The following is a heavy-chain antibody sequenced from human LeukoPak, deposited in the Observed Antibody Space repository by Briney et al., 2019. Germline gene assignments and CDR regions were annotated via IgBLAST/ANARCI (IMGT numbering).Heavy chain of an antibody. CDR1: GFTFSSYP. V-gene: IGHV3-30*14. CDR3: ARSIAAAVGFDP. J-gene: IGHJ5*02. D-gene: IGHD6-13*01. Sequence: GGSLRLSCAASGFTFSSYPMHWVRQAPGKGLEWVAVISYDGSDKYYADSVKGRFTISRDNSKNTLYLQMNSLRAEDTAVYYCARSIAAAVGFDPWGQGTLVTVSS. CDR2: ISYDGSDK.